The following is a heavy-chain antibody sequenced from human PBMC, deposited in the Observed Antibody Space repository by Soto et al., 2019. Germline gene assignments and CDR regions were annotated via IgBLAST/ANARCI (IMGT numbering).Heavy chain of an antibody. J-gene: IGHJ6*02. Sequence: QITLKESGPSLVKPTQTLTLTCTFSGFSLSTGGVGVGWIRQPPGKALEWLALIYWDDDKRYSPSLRSRLTVTKDTSKTQVVLTTTNMDPVDTATYYCAHSRCGGDCLQSYSSHYYYGMDVWGQGTTVTVSS. CDR2: IYWDDDK. CDR3: AHSRCGGDCLQSYSSHYYYGMDV. D-gene: IGHD2-21*02. CDR1: GFSLSTGGVG. V-gene: IGHV2-5*02.